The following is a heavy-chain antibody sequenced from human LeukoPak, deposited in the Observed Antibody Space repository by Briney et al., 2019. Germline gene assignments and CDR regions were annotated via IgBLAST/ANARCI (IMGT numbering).Heavy chain of an antibody. Sequence: GGSLRLSCAASGFTFSSYSMHWVRQAPGKGLVWVSRINSDGSSTSYADSVKGRFTISRDNAKNTLYLQMNSLRAEDTAVYYCAKDSFRFGELWAGDNWFDPWGQGTLVTVSS. D-gene: IGHD3-10*01. V-gene: IGHV3-74*01. CDR1: GFTFSSYS. J-gene: IGHJ5*02. CDR2: INSDGSST. CDR3: AKDSFRFGELWAGDNWFDP.